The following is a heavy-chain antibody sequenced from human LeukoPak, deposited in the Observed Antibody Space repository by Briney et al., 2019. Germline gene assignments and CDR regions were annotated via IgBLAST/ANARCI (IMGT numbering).Heavy chain of an antibody. CDR3: AXXVKAATNWFDP. CDR1: GFTFSSYA. Sequence: GGSLRLSCAASGFTFSSYAMSWVRQAPGKGLEWVSAISFSGSNTYYADSVKGRFTISRDNLKNTLYLQMNSLGAEDTAVYFCAXXVKAATNWFDPWGQGTLVTVXS. V-gene: IGHV3-23*01. J-gene: IGHJ5*02. CDR2: ISFSGSNT.